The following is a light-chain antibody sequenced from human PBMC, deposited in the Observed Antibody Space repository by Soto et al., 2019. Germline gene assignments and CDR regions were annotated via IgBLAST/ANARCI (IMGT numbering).Light chain of an antibody. CDR3: QQYNIYSII. CDR1: QSISTN. J-gene: IGKJ5*01. CDR2: DAS. Sequence: EIVMTQSPATLSVSPGERATLSCRASQSISTNLAWYQQKPGQAPRLLIYDASTRATGIPARFSGSGSGTEFTLTISSLQPDDFATYYCQQYNIYSIIFGQGTRLENK. V-gene: IGKV3-15*01.